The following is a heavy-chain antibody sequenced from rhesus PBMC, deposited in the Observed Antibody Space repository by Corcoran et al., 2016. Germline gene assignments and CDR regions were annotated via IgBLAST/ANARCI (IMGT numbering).Heavy chain of an antibody. CDR1: GGSISSSNW. CDR2: IYVSGGST. D-gene: IGHD3-34*01. Sequence: QVQLQESGPAVVKPSETLSLPCAVSGGSISSSNWWSWIRQSPGKGLEWIGGIYVSGGSTEYNPSLKSRVTISKDTSKNQFSLKLSSVTAADTAVYYCARHRVTGVIIIGFDYWGQGVLVTVSS. CDR3: ARHRVTGVIIIGFDY. V-gene: IGHV4-93*02. J-gene: IGHJ4*01.